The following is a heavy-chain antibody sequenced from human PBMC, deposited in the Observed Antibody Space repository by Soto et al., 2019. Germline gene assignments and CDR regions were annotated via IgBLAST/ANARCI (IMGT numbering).Heavy chain of an antibody. Sequence: GGSLRLSCAASGFTFSTCAMTWVRQTPGKGLEWVLCISGSGDTTYYADSVKGRFTISRDTSKNTVYLQMNSLRADDTAVYYCAKGHPGGSCYSGLDCWGQGTLVTVSS. CDR2: ISGSGDTT. V-gene: IGHV3-23*01. D-gene: IGHD2-15*01. CDR1: GFTFSTCA. J-gene: IGHJ4*02. CDR3: AKGHPGGSCYSGLDC.